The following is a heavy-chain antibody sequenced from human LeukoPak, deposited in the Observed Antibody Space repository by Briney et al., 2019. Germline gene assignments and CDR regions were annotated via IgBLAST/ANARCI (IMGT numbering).Heavy chain of an antibody. CDR1: GFTFSSYA. J-gene: IGHJ6*02. V-gene: IGHV3-23*01. CDR2: ISGSGGST. Sequence: GGSLRLSCAASGFTFSSYAMSWVRQAPGKGLEWVSAISGSGGSTYYADSVKGRFTISRDNSKNTLYLQMNSLRAEDTAVYYCASTGQQWLGPGDYYYYGMDVWGQGTTVTVSS. CDR3: ASTGQQWLGPGDYYYYGMDV. D-gene: IGHD6-19*01.